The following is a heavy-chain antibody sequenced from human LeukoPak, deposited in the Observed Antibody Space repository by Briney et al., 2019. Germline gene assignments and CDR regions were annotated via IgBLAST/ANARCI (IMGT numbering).Heavy chain of an antibody. CDR1: GVSISSSNSY. CDR2: IYYSGNT. D-gene: IGHD3/OR15-3a*01. CDR3: ARQTGSGLFILP. J-gene: IGHJ4*02. V-gene: IGHV4-39*01. Sequence: SETLSLTCTVSGVSISSSNSYWGWIRQPPGKGLEWIGSIYYSGNTYYNASLKSQVSISIDASKNRFSLKLTSVTAADTAVYYCARQTGSGLFILPGGQGTLVTVSS.